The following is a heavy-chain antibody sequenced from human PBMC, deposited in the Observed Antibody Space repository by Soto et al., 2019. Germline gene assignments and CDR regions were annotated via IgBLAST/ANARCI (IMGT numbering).Heavy chain of an antibody. CDR2: IWYDGSNK. CDR1: GFTFSSYG. CDR3: ARDFRYSYGYEYYYGMDV. J-gene: IGHJ6*02. Sequence: QVQLVESGGGVVQPGRSLRLSCAASGFTFSSYGMHWVRQAPGKGLEWVAVIWYDGSNKYYADSVKGRFTISRDNSKNTLYLQMNSLRAEDTAVYYCARDFRYSYGYEYYYGMDVWGQGTTVTVSS. V-gene: IGHV3-33*01. D-gene: IGHD5-18*01.